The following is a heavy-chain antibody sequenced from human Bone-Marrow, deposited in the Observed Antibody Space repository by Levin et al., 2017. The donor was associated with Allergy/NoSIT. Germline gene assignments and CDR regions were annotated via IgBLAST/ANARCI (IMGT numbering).Heavy chain of an antibody. CDR2: ISSDVDNK. J-gene: IGHJ4*02. V-gene: IGHV3-30-3*01. CDR1: GFSFNAYS. CDR3: TGGSTGGTAWGQEKRYYFDS. D-gene: IGHD1-14*01. Sequence: GESLKISCAASGFSFNAYSIHWVRQAPGRGLEWVAGISSDVDNKYYADSVKGRFTISRDFSRNTLYLQINSLTNEDTAIYYCTGGSTGGTAWGQEKRYYFDSWGQGTLVTVSS.